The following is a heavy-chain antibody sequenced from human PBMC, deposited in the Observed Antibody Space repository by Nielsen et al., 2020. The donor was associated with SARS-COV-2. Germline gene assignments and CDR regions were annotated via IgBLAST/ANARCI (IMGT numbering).Heavy chain of an antibody. CDR1: GGSFSGYY. Sequence: SETLSLTCAVYGGSFSGYYWSWIRQPPGKGLEWIGEINHSGSTNYNPSLKSRVTISVDTSKNQFSLKLSSVTAADTAVYYCARGGRQLLYYYYGMDVWGQGTTATVSS. V-gene: IGHV4-34*01. J-gene: IGHJ6*02. D-gene: IGHD2-2*01. CDR3: ARGGRQLLYYYYGMDV. CDR2: INHSGST.